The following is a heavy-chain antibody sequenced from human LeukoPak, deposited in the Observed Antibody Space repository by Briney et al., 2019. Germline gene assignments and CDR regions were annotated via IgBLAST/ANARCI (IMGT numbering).Heavy chain of an antibody. V-gene: IGHV3-7*01. CDR3: ARGRGYSYVIYFDC. Sequence: GGSLRLSCAASGFTFSSYWMSWVRQAPGKGLEWVANIKKDGSEKYYVDSVKGRFTISRDNAKNSLYLQMNSLRAEDTAVYYCARGRGYSYVIYFDCWVQGTLVTVSS. CDR1: GFTFSSYW. CDR2: IKKDGSEK. J-gene: IGHJ4*02. D-gene: IGHD5-18*01.